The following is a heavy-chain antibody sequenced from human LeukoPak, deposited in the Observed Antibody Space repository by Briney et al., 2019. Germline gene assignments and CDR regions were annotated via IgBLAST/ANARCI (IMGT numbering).Heavy chain of an antibody. D-gene: IGHD3-22*01. CDR1: GFTFSNHW. Sequence: GGSLRLSCAASGFTFSNHWMHWVRQAPGKGLVWVSRINSDGSGTHYADSAKGRFTISRDNSKNTLYLQMNSLRAEDTAVYYCATSSRASSGYSSLWGQGTLVTVSS. CDR2: INSDGSGT. V-gene: IGHV3-74*01. CDR3: ATSSRASSGYSSL. J-gene: IGHJ4*02.